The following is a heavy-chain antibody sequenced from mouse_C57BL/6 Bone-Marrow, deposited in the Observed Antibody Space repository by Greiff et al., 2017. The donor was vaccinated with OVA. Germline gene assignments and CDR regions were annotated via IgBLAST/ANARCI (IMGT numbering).Heavy chain of an antibody. D-gene: IGHD1-1*01. CDR1: GYTFTSYW. CDR2: ISPSSGYT. Sequence: QVHVKQSGPELAKPGASVKLSCKASGYTFTSYWMHWVKQRPGQGLEWIGYISPSSGYTKYNQKFKDKATLTADKSSSTAYMQLSSLTYEDSAVYYCARSRDYYGSPPFTYWGQGTLVTVSA. J-gene: IGHJ3*01. V-gene: IGHV1-7*01. CDR3: ARSRDYYGSPPFTY.